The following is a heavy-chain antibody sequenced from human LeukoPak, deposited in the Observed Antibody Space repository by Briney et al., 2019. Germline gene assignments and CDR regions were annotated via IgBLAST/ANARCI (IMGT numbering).Heavy chain of an antibody. J-gene: IGHJ2*01. CDR2: IYSGGST. Sequence: PGGSLRLSCAASGFTVSSNYMSWVRQAPGKGLEWVSVIYSGGSTYYADSVKGRFTISRDNSKNTLYLQMNSLRAEDTAVYYCARDYTLFPHWYFALWGRGTLVTVSS. D-gene: IGHD2-2*02. CDR3: ARDYTLFPHWYFAL. V-gene: IGHV3-66*02. CDR1: GFTVSSNY.